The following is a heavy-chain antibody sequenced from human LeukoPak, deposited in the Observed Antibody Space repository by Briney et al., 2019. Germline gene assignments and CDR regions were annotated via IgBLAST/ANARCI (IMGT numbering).Heavy chain of an antibody. CDR1: GFTFSSYS. CDR2: ISSSSSYI. J-gene: IGHJ4*02. V-gene: IGHV3-21*01. Sequence: GGSLRLSCAASGFTFSSYSMNWVRQAPGKGLEWVSSISSSSSYIYYADSVKGRFTISRDNAKNSLYLQMNSLRAEDTAVYYCARDPDYYDSSNPDYWGQGTLVTVSS. CDR3: ARDPDYYDSSNPDY. D-gene: IGHD3-22*01.